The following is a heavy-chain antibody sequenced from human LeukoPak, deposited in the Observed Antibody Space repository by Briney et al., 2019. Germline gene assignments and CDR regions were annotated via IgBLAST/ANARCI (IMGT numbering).Heavy chain of an antibody. V-gene: IGHV3-7*01. Sequence: GGSLRLSCAASGFTFSSYWMSWVRQAPGKGLEWVVNIKQDGSEKYYVDSVKGRFTISRDNAKNSLYLQMNSLRAEDTAVYYCARGRSGATIYYYYMDVWGKGTTVTVSS. J-gene: IGHJ6*03. CDR2: IKQDGSEK. CDR1: GFTFSSYW. D-gene: IGHD1-26*01. CDR3: ARGRSGATIYYYYMDV.